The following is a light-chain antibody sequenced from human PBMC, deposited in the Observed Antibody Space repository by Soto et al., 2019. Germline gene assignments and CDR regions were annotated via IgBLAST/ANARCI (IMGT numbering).Light chain of an antibody. CDR2: AAS. V-gene: IGKV1-39*01. J-gene: IGKJ1*01. Sequence: DIQMTQSPSSLSASVGDRVTITCRASQSISNYLSWYQQKPGKVPNLLIHAASSLQSGVPSRFSGSGSGTDFTLTISSLQPEDFATYYCQQSYSTPTFGQGTKVEIK. CDR1: QSISNY. CDR3: QQSYSTPT.